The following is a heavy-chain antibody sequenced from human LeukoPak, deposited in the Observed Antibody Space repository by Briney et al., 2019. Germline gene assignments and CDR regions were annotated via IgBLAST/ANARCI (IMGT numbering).Heavy chain of an antibody. CDR2: INPNSGGT. D-gene: IGHD6-13*01. J-gene: IGHJ4*02. CDR3: ARVRRAAAGKYYFDY. CDR1: GYTFTGYY. Sequence: ASVKVSCKASGYTFTGYYMHWVRRAPGQGLEWMGWINPNSGGTNYAQKFQGRVTMTRDTSISTAYMELSRLRSDDTAVYYCARVRRAAAGKYYFDYWGQGTLVTVSS. V-gene: IGHV1-2*02.